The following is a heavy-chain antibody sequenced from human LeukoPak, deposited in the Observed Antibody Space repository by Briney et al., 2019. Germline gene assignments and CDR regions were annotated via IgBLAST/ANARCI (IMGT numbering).Heavy chain of an antibody. CDR1: GYSFTSYW. CDR2: IYPGDSDT. D-gene: IGHD3-22*01. CDR3: ARRRPYDSSGYYYLDP. Sequence: GESLKISCKGSGYSFTSYWIGWVRQLPGKGLEWMGIIYPGDSDTRYSPSFQGQVTISADKSSSTAYLQWSSLKASDTAMYYCARRRPYDSSGYYYLDPWGQGTLVTVS. J-gene: IGHJ5*02. V-gene: IGHV5-51*01.